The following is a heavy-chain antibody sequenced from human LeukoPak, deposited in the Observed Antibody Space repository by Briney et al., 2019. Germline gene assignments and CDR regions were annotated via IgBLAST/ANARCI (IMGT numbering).Heavy chain of an antibody. V-gene: IGHV4-59*08. CDR2: VYYSGST. D-gene: IGHD2-21*02. J-gene: IGHJ3*02. CDR3: ARHAYCGGDCFGGAFEI. Sequence: ETLSLTCTVSVGSISYYYWSWIRQPPGKGLEWIGYVYYSGSTSYNPSLKSRVTISLDTSKHQFSLKLNSVTAADTAVYYCARHAYCGGDCFGGAFEIWGQGTMVTVSS. CDR1: VGSISYYY.